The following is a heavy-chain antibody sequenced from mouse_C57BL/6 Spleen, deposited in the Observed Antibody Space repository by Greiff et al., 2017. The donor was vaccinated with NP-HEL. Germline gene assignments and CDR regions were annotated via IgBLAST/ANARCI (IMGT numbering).Heavy chain of an antibody. J-gene: IGHJ2*01. D-gene: IGHD2-3*01. Sequence: VKLMESGPGLVAPSQSLSITCTVSGFSLTSYGVSWVRQPPGQGLEWLGGIWGDGSTNYHSALISRLSISKDNSKRQVVLKLNSLQTDDTAAYYGAKHDGYPHCDDWGQGTTLTVSS. CDR2: IWGDGST. CDR1: GFSLTSYG. CDR3: AKHDGYPHCDD. V-gene: IGHV2-3*01.